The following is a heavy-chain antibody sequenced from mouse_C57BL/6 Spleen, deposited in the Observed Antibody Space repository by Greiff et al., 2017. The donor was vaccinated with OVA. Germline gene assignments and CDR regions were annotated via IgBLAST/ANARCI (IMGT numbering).Heavy chain of an antibody. Sequence: QVQLQQSGAELVKPGASVKISCKASGYAFSSYWMNWVKQRPGKGLEWIGQIYPGDGDTNYNGKFKGKATLTADKSSSTAYMQLSSLTSEDSAVYCCARRGTVRYFDYWGQGTTLTVSS. CDR1: GYAFSSYW. D-gene: IGHD1-1*01. V-gene: IGHV1-80*01. CDR2: IYPGDGDT. CDR3: ARRGTVRYFDY. J-gene: IGHJ2*01.